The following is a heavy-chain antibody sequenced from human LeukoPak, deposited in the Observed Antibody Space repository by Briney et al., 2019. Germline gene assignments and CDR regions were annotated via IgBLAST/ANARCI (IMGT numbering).Heavy chain of an antibody. Sequence: GGSLRLSCAASGFTFSSYNMNWVRQAPGKGLEWVSYISSSSITIYYADSVKGRITISRDNAKNSLYLQMNSLRDEDTAVYYCARRESSGWYWGYWGQGTLVTVSS. D-gene: IGHD6-19*01. V-gene: IGHV3-48*02. CDR2: ISSSSITI. CDR1: GFTFSSYN. J-gene: IGHJ4*02. CDR3: ARRESSGWYWGY.